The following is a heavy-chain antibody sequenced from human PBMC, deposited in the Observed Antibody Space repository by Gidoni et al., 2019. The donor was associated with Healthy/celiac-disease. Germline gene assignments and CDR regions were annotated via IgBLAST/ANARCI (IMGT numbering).Heavy chain of an antibody. CDR3: ARGETGRYYYYGMDV. J-gene: IGHJ6*02. V-gene: IGHV1-69*04. CDR1: GGTFSSYA. CDR2: IIPILGIA. D-gene: IGHD1-1*01. Sequence: QVQLVQSGAEVKKPGSSVKVSCKASGGTFSSYAISWVRQAPGQGLEWMGRIIPILGIANYAQKFQGRVTITADKSTSTAYMELSSLRSEDTAVYYCARGETGRYYYYGMDVWGQGTTVTVSS.